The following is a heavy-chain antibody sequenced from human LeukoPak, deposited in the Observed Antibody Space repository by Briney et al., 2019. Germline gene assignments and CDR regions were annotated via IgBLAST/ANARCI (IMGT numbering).Heavy chain of an antibody. Sequence: RGSLRLSCAASGFSFGSSWMDWVRQAPGKGLEWVASTNPDGSEKYSVDSVEGRFTISRDNAKNLLYLQVNSLRVEDTAFYYCARDLAYSRLDYWGQGMLVTLSS. J-gene: IGHJ4*02. CDR2: TNPDGSEK. CDR1: GFSFGSSW. CDR3: ARDLAYSRLDY. D-gene: IGHD5-18*01. V-gene: IGHV3-7*01.